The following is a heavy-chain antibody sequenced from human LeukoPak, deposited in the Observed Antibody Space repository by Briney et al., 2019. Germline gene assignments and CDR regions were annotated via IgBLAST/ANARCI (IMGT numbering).Heavy chain of an antibody. J-gene: IGHJ3*02. CDR3: ARDRSSTSWDAFDI. D-gene: IGHD2-2*01. Sequence: SATLSLTCTVSGGSISSYYWSWIRPPAGKGLEWIGRIYTSGSTNYNPSLKSRVTMSVDTSKNQFSLKLSSVTAADTAVYYCARDRSSTSWDAFDIWGQGTMVTVSS. CDR2: IYTSGST. CDR1: GGSISSYY. V-gene: IGHV4-4*07.